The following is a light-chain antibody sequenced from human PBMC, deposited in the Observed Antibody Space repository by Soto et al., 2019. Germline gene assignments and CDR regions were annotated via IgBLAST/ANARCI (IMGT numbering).Light chain of an antibody. CDR1: QSISNH. CDR2: AAS. CDR3: QQSYSSPPT. Sequence: DIQMTQSPSSLSASVEDRVIITCRASQSISNHLNWYQQKPGKAPKLLIFAASSLQSGVPSRFSGSRSGTDFTLTISSLQPEDFANYYCQQSYSSPPTLGQGTKVDIK. V-gene: IGKV1-39*01. J-gene: IGKJ1*01.